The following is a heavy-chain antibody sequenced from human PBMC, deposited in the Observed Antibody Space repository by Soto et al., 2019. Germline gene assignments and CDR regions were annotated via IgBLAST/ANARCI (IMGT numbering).Heavy chain of an antibody. CDR3: ARGGGPYVWFNEF. V-gene: IGHV1-69*01. CDR1: GGLFSSFA. Sequence: QEQLVQSGAEVKKPGSSVKVSCKDSGGLFSSFAISWVRQAPGQGLEWMGGIIPVFGTTNYAQKFQGRATITADESTNTAYMELSSLTSEDTAMYYCARGGGPYVWFNEFWGQGTQVTVSS. CDR2: IIPVFGTT. J-gene: IGHJ4*02. D-gene: IGHD3-16*01.